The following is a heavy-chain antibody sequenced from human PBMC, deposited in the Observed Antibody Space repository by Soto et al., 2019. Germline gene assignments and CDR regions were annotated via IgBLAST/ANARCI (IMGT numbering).Heavy chain of an antibody. CDR3: AKDPPSGSYFDY. V-gene: IGHV3-30*18. CDR1: GLTFSSYG. CDR2: ISYDGSNK. J-gene: IGHJ4*02. D-gene: IGHD1-26*01. Sequence: QVQLVESGGGVVQPGRSLRLSCAASGLTFSSYGMHWVRQAPGKGLEWVAVISYDGSNKYYADSVKGRFTISRDNSKNTLYLQMNSLIPEDTAVYYCAKDPPSGSYFDYWGQGTLVTVSS.